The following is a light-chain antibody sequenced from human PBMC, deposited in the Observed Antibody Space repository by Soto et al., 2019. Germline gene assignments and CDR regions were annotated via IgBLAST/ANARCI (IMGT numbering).Light chain of an antibody. J-gene: IGKJ2*02. CDR3: QQYDDWPPCT. V-gene: IGKV3-15*01. Sequence: EVVMTQLPATLSVSPGERVSLSCRASQSVADKLAWYQQKPGQAPRLLIYAASSRAAGIPTRFSGSGSGTDFTLTISSLQPEDFAVYYCQQYDDWPPCTFGQGTRLDI. CDR2: AAS. CDR1: QSVADK.